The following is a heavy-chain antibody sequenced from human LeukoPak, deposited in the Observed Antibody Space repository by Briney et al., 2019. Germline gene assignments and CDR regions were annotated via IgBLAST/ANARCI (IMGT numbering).Heavy chain of an antibody. CDR2: IYSGGST. J-gene: IGHJ4*02. CDR1: GFTVSSDY. D-gene: IGHD2-21*02. Sequence: RSGGSLRLSCAASGFTVSSDYMSWVRQAAGKGLEWVSVIYSGGSTYYADSVKGRFTIFRDNSKNMVFLQMNSLRAEDTAVYYCARDGSRGNLVTAPDFWGQGTLVTVSS. V-gene: IGHV3-53*01. CDR3: ARDGSRGNLVTAPDF.